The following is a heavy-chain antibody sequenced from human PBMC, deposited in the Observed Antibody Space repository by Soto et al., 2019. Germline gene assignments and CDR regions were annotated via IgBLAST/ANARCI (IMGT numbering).Heavy chain of an antibody. V-gene: IGHV3-21*01. CDR2: ISSSSSYI. D-gene: IGHD2-15*01. J-gene: IGHJ4*02. Sequence: GGSLRLSCAASGFTFSSYSMNWVRQAPGKGLEWVSSISSSSSYIYYADSVKGRFTISRDNAKNSLYLQMNSLRAEDTAVYYCANLAATPFPFDYWGQGTLVTVSS. CDR3: ANLAATPFPFDY. CDR1: GFTFSSYS.